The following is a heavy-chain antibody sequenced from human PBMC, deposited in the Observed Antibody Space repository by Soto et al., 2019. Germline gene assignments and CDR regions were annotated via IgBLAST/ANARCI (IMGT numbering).Heavy chain of an antibody. CDR2: ISGSGGAT. Sequence: EGQLLGSGGGLVQAGGSLRLSCAASGFTFSIYAMSWVRQAPGKGLEWVSTISGSGGATYADSVKGRFTISRDNSKNTLYLQVNSLRVEDTAVYYCAKDAPGSGWLSDYWGQGTLVTVSS. V-gene: IGHV3-23*01. J-gene: IGHJ4*02. CDR1: GFTFSIYA. D-gene: IGHD3-22*01. CDR3: AKDAPGSGWLSDY.